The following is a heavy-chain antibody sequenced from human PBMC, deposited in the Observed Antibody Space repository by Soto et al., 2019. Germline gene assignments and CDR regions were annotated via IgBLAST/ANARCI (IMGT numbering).Heavy chain of an antibody. D-gene: IGHD6-19*01. CDR1: GFTSDDYA. Sequence: EVQLVESGGGLVQPGRSLRLSCAASGFTSDDYAMHWVRQAPGKGLEWVSGISWNSGSIGYADSVKGRFTISRDNAKNSLYLQMNSLRAEDTALYYCAKGVIAVALNWFDPWGQGTLVTVSS. CDR2: ISWNSGSI. V-gene: IGHV3-9*02. CDR3: AKGVIAVALNWFDP. J-gene: IGHJ5*02.